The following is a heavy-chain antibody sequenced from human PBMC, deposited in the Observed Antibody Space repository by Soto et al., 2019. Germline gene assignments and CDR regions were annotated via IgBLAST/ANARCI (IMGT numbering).Heavy chain of an antibody. CDR3: ARWCHNLNDFSYYGMDV. CDR1: GYTFTSYD. J-gene: IGHJ6*02. CDR2: MNTNSGNT. V-gene: IGHV1-8*01. Sequence: ASVKVSCKASGYTFTSYDINWVRQATGQGLEWMGWMNTNSGNTGYAQKFQGRVTMTRNTSISTAYMELSSLRSEATAVYYCARWCHNLNDFSYYGMDVWGQGTTVTVSS. D-gene: IGHD1-20*01.